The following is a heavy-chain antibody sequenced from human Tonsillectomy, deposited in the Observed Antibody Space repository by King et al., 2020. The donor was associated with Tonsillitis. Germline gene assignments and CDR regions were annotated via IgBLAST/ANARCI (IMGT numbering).Heavy chain of an antibody. J-gene: IGHJ4*02. CDR3: ARDLFLNSMDSGPFDY. D-gene: IGHD2-21*01. Sequence: VQLVESGGGVVQPGRSLRLSCAASGFTFNNYALHWVRQAPGKGLEGVAIISFDGSNEYYADSVKGRFTISRDNPNNTLYLQMNSLRAEETAVYYCARDLFLNSMDSGPFDYWGQGTLVPVSS. CDR2: ISFDGSNE. V-gene: IGHV3-30-3*01. CDR1: GFTFNNYA.